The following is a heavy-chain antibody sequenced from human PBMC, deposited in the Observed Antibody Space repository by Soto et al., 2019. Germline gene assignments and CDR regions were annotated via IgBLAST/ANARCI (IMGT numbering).Heavy chain of an antibody. D-gene: IGHD3-9*01. CDR1: GDSLISGGHY. J-gene: IGHJ4*02. CDR2: IYDSVNT. CDR3: ARVDHRGYFAILTDY. V-gene: IGHV4-31*03. Sequence: LSLSCTVSGDSLISGGHYCSLILQHPGKGLEWIGHIYDSVNTYYSPSLRSRVTISADMSKNQFSLNLRSVTAADTAVYYCARVDHRGYFAILTDYWGQGTLVTVSS.